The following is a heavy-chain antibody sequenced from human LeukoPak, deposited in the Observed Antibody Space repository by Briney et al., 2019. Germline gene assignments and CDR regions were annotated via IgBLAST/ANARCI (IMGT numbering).Heavy chain of an antibody. J-gene: IGHJ3*02. CDR2: ISSSGSTI. CDR1: GLTFSDYY. D-gene: IGHD6-6*01. CDR3: ARGSQLVDAFDI. Sequence: RGSLRLSCAASGLTFSDYYMSWIRQAPGKGLEWVSYISSSGSTIYYADSVKGRFTISRDNAKNSLYLQMNSLRAEDTAVYYCARGSQLVDAFDIWGQGTMVTVSS. V-gene: IGHV3-11*01.